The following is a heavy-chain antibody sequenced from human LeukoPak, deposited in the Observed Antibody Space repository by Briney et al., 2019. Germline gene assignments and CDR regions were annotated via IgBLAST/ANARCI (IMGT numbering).Heavy chain of an antibody. D-gene: IGHD2/OR15-2a*01. Sequence: PGGSLRLSCAASGFTFSSYSMNWVRQAPGKGLEWVSSISSSSSYIYYADSVKGRFTISRDNAKNSLYLQMNSLRAEDTAVYYCARDVVVIVDAFDIWGQGTMVTVPS. CDR2: ISSSSSYI. CDR1: GFTFSSYS. CDR3: ARDVVVIVDAFDI. J-gene: IGHJ3*02. V-gene: IGHV3-21*01.